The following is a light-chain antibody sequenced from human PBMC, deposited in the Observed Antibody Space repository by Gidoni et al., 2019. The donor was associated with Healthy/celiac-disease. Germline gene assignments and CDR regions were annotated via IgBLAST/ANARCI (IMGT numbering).Light chain of an antibody. CDR2: DVS. V-gene: IGLV2-14*01. CDR1: SSDVGGYNY. CDR3: SSYTSSSTLEV. J-gene: IGLJ1*01. Sequence: QSALTQPASVSGSPGPSITISCTGTSSDVGGYNYVSWYQQHPGKAPKLMIYDVSNRPSGVSKRFSGSKSGNTASLTISGLQAEDEADYYCSSYTSSSTLEVFGTGTKVTVL.